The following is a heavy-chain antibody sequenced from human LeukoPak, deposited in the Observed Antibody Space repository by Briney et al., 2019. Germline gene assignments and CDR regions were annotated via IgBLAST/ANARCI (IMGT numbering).Heavy chain of an antibody. CDR2: ISITSDYI. J-gene: IGHJ4*02. D-gene: IGHD5-24*01. Sequence: PGGSLRLSCAASGLTFSDYTMNWVRQAPGKGLEWVSSISITSDYIYYTDSVKGRFTISRDNAKNSLYLQMNSLRAEDTAVYYCARDVAQMATDYWGQGTLVTVSS. V-gene: IGHV3-21*01. CDR1: GLTFSDYT. CDR3: ARDVAQMATDY.